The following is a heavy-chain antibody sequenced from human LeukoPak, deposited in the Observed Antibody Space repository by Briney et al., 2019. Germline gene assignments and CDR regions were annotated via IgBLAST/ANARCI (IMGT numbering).Heavy chain of an antibody. CDR2: IQYDGSNK. J-gene: IGHJ6*03. D-gene: IGHD2-15*01. V-gene: IGHV3-30*02. Sequence: GGSLRLSCDMSGFIFSTYGIHWVRQAPGKGLEWVTFIQYDGSNKYYADSVKGRFTISRDNSNKMVYLQMNSLRAEDTAVYYCANSPSTPYSPYYMDVWGKGTTVTVSS. CDR3: ANSPSTPYSPYYMDV. CDR1: GFIFSTYG.